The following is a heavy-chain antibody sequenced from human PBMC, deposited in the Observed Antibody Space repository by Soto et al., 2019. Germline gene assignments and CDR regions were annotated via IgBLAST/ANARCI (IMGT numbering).Heavy chain of an antibody. CDR3: ARVLGYSSSGWRDSVFDS. CDR1: GYTFTTFG. D-gene: IGHD6-13*01. CDR2: ISAYTGNT. Sequence: ASVKVSCKASGYTFTTFGIRWVRQARGQGREWMGWISAYTGNTNYAQRLQGRVTMTTDTSTNTAYMELRGLRSDDTAVYYCARVLGYSSSGWRDSVFDSWGQVTTATVSS. J-gene: IGHJ3*02. V-gene: IGHV1-18*01.